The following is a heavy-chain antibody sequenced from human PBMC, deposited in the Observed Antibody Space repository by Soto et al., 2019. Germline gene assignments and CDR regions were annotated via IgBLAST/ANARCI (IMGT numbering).Heavy chain of an antibody. J-gene: IGHJ6*02. V-gene: IGHV3-23*01. D-gene: IGHD3-9*01. CDR3: AHEGGSGDDILTGYYYYYYGMDV. Sequence: EVQLLESGGGLVQPGGSLRLSCAASGFTFSSYAMSWVRQAPGKGLEWVSAISGSGGSTYYADSVKGRFTISRDNSKITLDLQMNSLRAEYTAVYYCAHEGGSGDDILTGYYYYYYGMDVWGQGTTVTVSS. CDR2: ISGSGGST. CDR1: GFTFSSYA.